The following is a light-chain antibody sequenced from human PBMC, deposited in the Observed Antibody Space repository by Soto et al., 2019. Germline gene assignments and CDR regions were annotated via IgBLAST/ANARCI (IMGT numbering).Light chain of an antibody. CDR2: AAS. J-gene: IGKJ4*01. Sequence: DIQMTQSPPSLSASVGDRVTITCRASQGISTYLAWFQQKPGTVPKLLIYAASSLQSEVPSRFSGSGSGTDFTLTISGLQPEDVATYYCQKYNTAPLTFGGGTKVDIK. V-gene: IGKV1-27*01. CDR1: QGISTY. CDR3: QKYNTAPLT.